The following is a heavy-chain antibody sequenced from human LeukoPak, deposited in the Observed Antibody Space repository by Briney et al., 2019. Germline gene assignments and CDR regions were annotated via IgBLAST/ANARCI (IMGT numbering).Heavy chain of an antibody. CDR2: IYYSGST. CDR1: GGSISSYY. V-gene: IGHV4-59*08. Sequence: PSETLSLTCTVSGGSISSYYWSWIRQPPGKGLEWIGYIYYSGSTNYNPSLKSRVTISVDTSKNQFSLKLSSVTAADTAVYYCASPSIVGATRDAFDIWGQRTMVTVSS. D-gene: IGHD1-26*01. J-gene: IGHJ3*02. CDR3: ASPSIVGATRDAFDI.